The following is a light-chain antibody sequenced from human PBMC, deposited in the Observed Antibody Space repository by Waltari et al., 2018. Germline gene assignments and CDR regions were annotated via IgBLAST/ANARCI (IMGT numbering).Light chain of an antibody. CDR3: QQYGRSPPGGSLT. V-gene: IGKV3-20*01. CDR1: QSLSNNY. Sequence: ALTQSPGTLSLSPGERASLACRASQSLSNNYLAWYQQKPGQAPRLLIYHTSSRGTGIPDRFSGSGSGTDFTLTISRLEPEDFAVYYCQQYGRSPPGGSLTFGGGTKVAIK. J-gene: IGKJ4*01. CDR2: HTS.